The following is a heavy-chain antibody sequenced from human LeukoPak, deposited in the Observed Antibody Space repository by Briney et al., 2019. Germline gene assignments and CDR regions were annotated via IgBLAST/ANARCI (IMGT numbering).Heavy chain of an antibody. CDR3: ARDQPPLIAAAAIDY. J-gene: IGHJ4*02. V-gene: IGHV3-48*04. Sequence: GGSLRLSCAASGFTFSSYSMNWVRQAPGKGLEWVSYISSRSSTIYYADSVKGRFTISRDNAKNSLYLQMNSLRAEDTAVYYCARDQPPLIAAAAIDYWGQGTLVTVSS. D-gene: IGHD6-13*01. CDR2: ISSRSSTI. CDR1: GFTFSSYS.